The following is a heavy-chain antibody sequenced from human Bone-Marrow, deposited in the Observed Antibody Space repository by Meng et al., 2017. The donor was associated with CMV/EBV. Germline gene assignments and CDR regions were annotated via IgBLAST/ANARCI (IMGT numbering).Heavy chain of an antibody. CDR1: GFSFSDYW. CDR3: ARDEEGSGWLYDY. CDR2: IKQDGREG. V-gene: IGHV3-7*01. Sequence: GESLKISCAASGFSFSDYWMSWVRQAPGKGLEWVANIKQDGREGYYVDSVKGRFTISRDNAKNSLYLQMNSLRAEDTAVYYCARDEEGSGWLYDYWGQGTLVTVSS. D-gene: IGHD6-19*01. J-gene: IGHJ4*02.